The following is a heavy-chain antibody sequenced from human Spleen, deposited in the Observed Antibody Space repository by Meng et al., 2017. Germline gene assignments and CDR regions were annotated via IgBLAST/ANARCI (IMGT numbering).Heavy chain of an antibody. Sequence: QVQLVQSGAEVMKPGASVKVSCKASGDTFTYYHIHWVRQAPGQGLEWVGINNPRDGDTSYSQKLRGRVTLTRDTSTSTAYMELSSLSSGDTAVYYCARDLAPVGARRAGDRGAWFDPWGQGTLVTVSS. J-gene: IGHJ5*02. D-gene: IGHD1-26*01. CDR1: GDTFTYYH. V-gene: IGHV1-46*04. CDR3: ARDLAPVGARRAGDRGAWFDP. CDR2: NNPRDGDT.